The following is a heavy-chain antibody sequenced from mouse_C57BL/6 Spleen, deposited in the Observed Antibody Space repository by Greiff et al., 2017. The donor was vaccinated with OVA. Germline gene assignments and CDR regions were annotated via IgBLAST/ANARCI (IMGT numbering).Heavy chain of an antibody. CDR2: IYPGDGDT. CDR3: ARDGSRYFDY. Sequence: VQLQQSGPELVKPGASVKISCKASGYAFSSSWMNWVKQRPGKGLEWIGRIYPGDGDTNYNGKFKGKATLTADESSSTAYMQLSSLTSEDSAVYFCARDGSRYFDYWGQGTTLTVSS. J-gene: IGHJ2*01. CDR1: GYAFSSSW. D-gene: IGHD1-1*01. V-gene: IGHV1-82*01.